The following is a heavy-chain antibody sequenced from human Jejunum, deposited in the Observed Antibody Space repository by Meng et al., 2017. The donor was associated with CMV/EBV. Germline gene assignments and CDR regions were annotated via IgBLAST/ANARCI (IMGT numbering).Heavy chain of an antibody. CDR1: GDYFRNYA. J-gene: IGHJ1*01. CDR3: VQSPWGIELDL. Sequence: SCKAPGDYFRNYATNWVRQAPGQGPEWMGGIIPGLRTTTYAQKFQGRLTISADERVKTAYMELGSLKYEDTAVYFCVQSPWGIELDLGGQGTLVTVSS. D-gene: IGHD7-27*01. V-gene: IGHV1-69*01. CDR2: IIPGLRTT.